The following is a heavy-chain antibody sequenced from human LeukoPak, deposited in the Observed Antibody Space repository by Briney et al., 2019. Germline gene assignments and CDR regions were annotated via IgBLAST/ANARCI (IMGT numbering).Heavy chain of an antibody. D-gene: IGHD5-24*01. Sequence: GGTLRLSCAASGFTFSSYAMSWVRQAPGKGLEWVSAFSGSGGSTYYADSVKGRFTISRDNSKNTLYLQMSSLRAEDTAVYFCARSGYNRFDYWGQGTLVTVSS. CDR2: FSGSGGST. J-gene: IGHJ4*02. V-gene: IGHV3-23*01. CDR3: ARSGYNRFDY. CDR1: GFTFSSYA.